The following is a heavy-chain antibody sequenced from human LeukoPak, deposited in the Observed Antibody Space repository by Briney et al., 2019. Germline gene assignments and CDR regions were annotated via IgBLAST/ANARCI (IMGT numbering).Heavy chain of an antibody. V-gene: IGHV1-3*01. CDR3: ARDHRANGNFVSATTFDF. D-gene: IGHD2/OR15-2a*01. CDR2: INVDSGNT. CDR1: GYSFTSYA. Sequence: ASVKVFCKASGYSFTSYAMHWVRQALGQRPEWMGWINVDSGNTKYSEKFQDRVTITRDTSAGTAYVELSRLSSEDTAIYYCARDHRANGNFVSATTFDFWGQGTQVTVSS. J-gene: IGHJ4*02.